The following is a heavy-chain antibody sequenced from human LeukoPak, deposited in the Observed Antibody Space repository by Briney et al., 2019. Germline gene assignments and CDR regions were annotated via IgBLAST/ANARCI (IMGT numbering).Heavy chain of an antibody. D-gene: IGHD3-22*01. V-gene: IGHV1-2*02. CDR1: GYTFTDSL. CDR3: ARDGDYYDSSGYYDY. Sequence: ASVKVSCKASGYTFTDSLIQWVRQAPGQGLEWMGWINPNSGGTNYAQKFQGRVTMTRDTSISTAYMELSRLRSDDTAVYYCARDGDYYDSSGYYDYWGQGTLVTVSS. CDR2: INPNSGGT. J-gene: IGHJ4*02.